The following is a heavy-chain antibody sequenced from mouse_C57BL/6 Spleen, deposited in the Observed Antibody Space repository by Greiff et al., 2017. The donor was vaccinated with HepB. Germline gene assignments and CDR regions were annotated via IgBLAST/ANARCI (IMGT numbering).Heavy chain of an antibody. D-gene: IGHD2-10*01. CDR1: GCTFTDYE. Sequence: QVQLQQSGAELVRPGASVTLSCKASGCTFTDYEMHWVKQTPVHGLEWIGAIDPETGGTAYNQKFKGKAILTADKSSSTAYMELRSLTSEDSAVYYCTRRSPYYFFDYWGQGTTLTVSS. CDR3: TRRSPYYFFDY. CDR2: IDPETGGT. J-gene: IGHJ2*01. V-gene: IGHV1-15*01.